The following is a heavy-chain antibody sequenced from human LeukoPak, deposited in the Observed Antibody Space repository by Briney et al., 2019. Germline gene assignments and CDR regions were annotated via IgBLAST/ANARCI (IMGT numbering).Heavy chain of an antibody. V-gene: IGHV3-30*18. CDR2: ISYDGSNK. D-gene: IGHD6-19*01. Sequence: PGGSLRLSCAASGFTFSSYGMHWVRQAPGKGLEWVAVISYDGSNKYYADSVTGRFTISRDNSKNTLYLQMNSLRAEDTAVYYCAKSLSSGWNPLYFDYWGQGTLVTVSS. CDR3: AKSLSSGWNPLYFDY. J-gene: IGHJ4*02. CDR1: GFTFSSYG.